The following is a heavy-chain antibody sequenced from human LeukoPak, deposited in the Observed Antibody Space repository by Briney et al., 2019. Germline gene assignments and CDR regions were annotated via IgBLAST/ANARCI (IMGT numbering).Heavy chain of an antibody. CDR1: GFTFDDYA. Sequence: PGRSLRLSCAASGFTFDDYAMHWVRQTPGKGLEWVSGISWNSGSIGYADSVKGRFTISRDNAKNSLYLQMNSLRAEDTAVYYCARVGYSYGNFDYWGQGTLVTVSS. CDR2: ISWNSGSI. CDR3: ARVGYSYGNFDY. D-gene: IGHD5-18*01. V-gene: IGHV3-9*01. J-gene: IGHJ4*02.